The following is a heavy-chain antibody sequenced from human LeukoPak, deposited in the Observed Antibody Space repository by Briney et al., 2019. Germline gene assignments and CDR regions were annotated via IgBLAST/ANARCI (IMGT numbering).Heavy chain of an antibody. J-gene: IGHJ5*02. Sequence: ASVKVSCKASGYTFTSYDINWVRQATGQGLEWMGWMNPNSGNTGYAQKFQGRVTMTRNTSMSTAYMELSSLRSEDTAVYYCARGQMVRGVHNWFDPWGQGTLVTVSS. CDR2: MNPNSGNT. CDR3: ARGQMVRGVHNWFDP. CDR1: GYTFTSYD. V-gene: IGHV1-8*01. D-gene: IGHD3-10*01.